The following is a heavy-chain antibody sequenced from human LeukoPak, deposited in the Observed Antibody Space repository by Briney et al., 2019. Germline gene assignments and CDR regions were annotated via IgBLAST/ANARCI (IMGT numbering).Heavy chain of an antibody. V-gene: IGHV4-34*01. CDR1: GGSFSGYY. J-gene: IGHJ6*02. D-gene: IGHD3-3*01. CDR3: ARGPRFLEWFANVYYYGMDV. CDR2: INHSGST. Sequence: SETLSLTCAVYGGSFSGYYWSWIRQPPGKGLEWIGEINHSGSTNYNPSLKSRVTISVDTSKNQFSLKLSSVTAADTAVYYCARGPRFLEWFANVYYYGMDVWGQGTTVTVSS.